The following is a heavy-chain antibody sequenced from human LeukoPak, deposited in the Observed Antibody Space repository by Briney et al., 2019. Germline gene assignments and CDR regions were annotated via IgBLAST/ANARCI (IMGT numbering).Heavy chain of an antibody. CDR3: ARLYSSSWVDY. Sequence: SETLSLTCAVSGGPISSYYWSWIRQAPGKGLEWIGYIYYSGSTNYNPSLKSRVTISVDTSKNQFSLKLSSVTAADTAVYYCARLYSSSWVDYWGQGTLVTVSS. D-gene: IGHD6-13*01. CDR1: GGPISSYY. V-gene: IGHV4-59*01. CDR2: IYYSGST. J-gene: IGHJ4*02.